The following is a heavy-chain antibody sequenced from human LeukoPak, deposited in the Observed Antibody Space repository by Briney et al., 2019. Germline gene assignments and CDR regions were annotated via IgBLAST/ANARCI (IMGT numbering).Heavy chain of an antibody. Sequence: GGSLRLSCAASGFTFSSYAMGWVRQAPGKGLEWVSVISGSGGSTYYADSVKGRFTISRDNSKNTLYLQMNSLRAEDTAIYYCARDPKGGFSYGWGAFDIWGQGTMVTVSS. CDR3: ARDPKGGFSYGWGAFDI. CDR1: GFTFSSYA. V-gene: IGHV3-23*01. J-gene: IGHJ3*02. CDR2: ISGSGGST. D-gene: IGHD5-18*01.